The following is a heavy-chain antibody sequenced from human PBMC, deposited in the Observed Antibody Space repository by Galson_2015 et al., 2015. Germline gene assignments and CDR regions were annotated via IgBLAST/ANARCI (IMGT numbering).Heavy chain of an antibody. CDR2: IYYSGST. CDR3: ARDLGQWEPRNYFDY. D-gene: IGHD1-26*01. Sequence: ETLSLTCTVSGGSISSSSYYWGWIRQPPGKGLEWIGSIYYSGSTYYNPSLKSRVTISVDTSKNQFSLKLSSVTAADTAVYYCARDLGQWEPRNYFDYWGQGTLVTVSS. J-gene: IGHJ4*02. V-gene: IGHV4-39*07. CDR1: GGSISSSSYY.